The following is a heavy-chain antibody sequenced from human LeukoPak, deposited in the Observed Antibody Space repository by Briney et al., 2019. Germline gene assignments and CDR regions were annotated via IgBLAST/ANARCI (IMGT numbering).Heavy chain of an antibody. CDR2: ISSSSSYI. D-gene: IGHD1-26*01. CDR3: ARDPRPAGSWGGHFDY. J-gene: IGHJ4*02. Sequence: GGSLRLSCAASGFTFSSYSMNWVRQAPGKGLEWVSSISSSSSYIYYADSVKGRFTISRDNAKNSLYLQMNSLRAEDTAVYYCARDPRPAGSWGGHFDYWGQGTLITVSS. CDR1: GFTFSSYS. V-gene: IGHV3-21*01.